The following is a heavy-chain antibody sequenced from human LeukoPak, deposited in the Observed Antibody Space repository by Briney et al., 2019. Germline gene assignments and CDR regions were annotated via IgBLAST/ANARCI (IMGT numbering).Heavy chain of an antibody. CDR2: ISWNSGSL. D-gene: IGHD3-10*01. J-gene: IGHJ2*01. CDR3: ARGLGGDQGYFDL. Sequence: GRSLRLSCAASGFIFDDYAMHWVRPAPGKGLEWVSGISWNSGSLAYADSVKGRFTISRDNAKNSLYLQMNSLRTEDTALYYCARGLGGDQGYFDLWGRGTLATVSS. V-gene: IGHV3-9*01. CDR1: GFIFDDYA.